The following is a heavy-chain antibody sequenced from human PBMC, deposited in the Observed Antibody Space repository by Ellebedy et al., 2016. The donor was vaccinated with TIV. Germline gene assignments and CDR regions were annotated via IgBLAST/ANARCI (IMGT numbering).Heavy chain of an antibody. CDR1: GGTFSSYA. J-gene: IGHJ5*02. V-gene: IGHV1-69*13. CDR2: IIPIFGTA. CDR3: ARAGSPREQNWFDP. D-gene: IGHD1/OR15-1a*01. Sequence: SVKVSXKASGGTFSSYAISWVRQAPGQGLEWMGGIIPIFGTANYAQKFQGRVTITADESTSTAYMELSSLRSEDTAVYYCARAGSPREQNWFDPWGQGTLVTVSS.